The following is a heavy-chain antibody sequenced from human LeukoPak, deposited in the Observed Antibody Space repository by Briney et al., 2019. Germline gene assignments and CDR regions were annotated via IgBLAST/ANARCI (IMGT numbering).Heavy chain of an antibody. Sequence: GGSLRLSCAASGFTFDDYAMHWVRQAPGKGLEWVSGISWNSGSIGYADSVKGRFTISRDNAKNSLYLQMNSLRAEDMALYYCAKDKAAKPVYYFDYWGQGTLVTVSS. D-gene: IGHD1-14*01. J-gene: IGHJ4*02. CDR1: GFTFDDYA. CDR2: ISWNSGSI. CDR3: AKDKAAKPVYYFDY. V-gene: IGHV3-9*03.